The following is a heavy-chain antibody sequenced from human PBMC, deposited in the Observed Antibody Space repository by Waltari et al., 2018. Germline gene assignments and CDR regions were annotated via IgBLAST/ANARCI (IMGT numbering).Heavy chain of an antibody. CDR2: INAGNGNT. CDR1: GYTFTSYA. V-gene: IGHV1-3*01. D-gene: IGHD3-22*01. CDR3: ARDPRSGYYSSGFSGWFDP. Sequence: QVQLVQSGAEVKKPGASVKVSCKASGYTFTSYAMHWVRQAPGQRLEWMGWINAGNGNTKYSQKFQGRVSMTADESTGTAYMELSSLTSDDTAVYYCARDPRSGYYSSGFSGWFDPWGQGTLVTVSS. J-gene: IGHJ5*02.